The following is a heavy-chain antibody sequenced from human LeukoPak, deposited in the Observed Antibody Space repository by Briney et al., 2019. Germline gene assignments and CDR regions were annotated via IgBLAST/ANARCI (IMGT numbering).Heavy chain of an antibody. CDR1: GFTFSSYS. D-gene: IGHD3-16*02. Sequence: GGSLTLSCAASGFTFSSYSMNGVRQPPARGLEGVSAISSSSRYIYYADSVKGRFTISRDNAKNSLYLQMNRLRAEDTAVYYCARDRGYDYVWGSYRYTDPFDYWGQGNLVTVSS. J-gene: IGHJ4*02. CDR3: ARDRGYDYVWGSYRYTDPFDY. CDR2: ISSSSRYI. V-gene: IGHV3-21*01.